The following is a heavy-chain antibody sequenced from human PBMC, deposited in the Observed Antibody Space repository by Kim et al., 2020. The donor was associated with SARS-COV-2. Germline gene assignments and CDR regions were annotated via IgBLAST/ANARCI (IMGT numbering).Heavy chain of an antibody. CDR3: ARDPRITMVRGVITAYDY. CDR1: GGSFSGYY. V-gene: IGHV4-34*01. Sequence: SETLSLTCAVYGGSFSGYYWSWIRQPPGKGLEWIGEINHSGSTNYNPSLKSRVTISVDTSKNQFSLKLNSVTAADTAVYYCARDPRITMVRGVITAYDYWGQGTLVTVSS. J-gene: IGHJ4*02. CDR2: INHSGST. D-gene: IGHD3-10*01.